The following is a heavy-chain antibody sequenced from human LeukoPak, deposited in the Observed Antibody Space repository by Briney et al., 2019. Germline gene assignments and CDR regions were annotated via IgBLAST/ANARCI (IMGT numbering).Heavy chain of an antibody. V-gene: IGHV3-9*01. CDR1: GFTFDVYA. J-gene: IGHJ4*02. CDR3: AKEGIAAALFDY. Sequence: GRSLRLSCAASGFTFDVYAMHWVRQAPGKGLEWVSGISWNSGSTYYADSVKGRSTISRDNSKNTLYLQMNSLRAEDTAVYYCAKEGIAAALFDYWGQGTLVTVSS. CDR2: ISWNSGST. D-gene: IGHD6-13*01.